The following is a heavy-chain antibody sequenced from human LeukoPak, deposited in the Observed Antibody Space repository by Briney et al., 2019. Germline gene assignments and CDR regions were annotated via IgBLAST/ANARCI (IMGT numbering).Heavy chain of an antibody. J-gene: IGHJ4*02. D-gene: IGHD6-19*01. Sequence: PGGSLRLSCAVSGFTFTSYSMTWVRQAPGKGREWVSYISGSSSIMDYADSVKGRFTISRDNAKNSLYLQMNSLRVEDTAVYYCAREAGLSRGWFGYWGQGTLVTVSS. CDR2: ISGSSSIM. CDR3: AREAGLSRGWFGY. V-gene: IGHV3-48*01. CDR1: GFTFTSYS.